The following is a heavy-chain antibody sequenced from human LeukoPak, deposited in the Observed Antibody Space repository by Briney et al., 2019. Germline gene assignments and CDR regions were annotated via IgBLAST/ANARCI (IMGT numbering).Heavy chain of an antibody. CDR2: IYYSGGT. J-gene: IGHJ3*02. V-gene: IGHV4-59*01. Sequence: PSETLSLTCTVSGGSISSYYWSWIRQPPGKGLEWIGYIYYSGGTNYNPSLKSRVTISVDTSKNQFSLKLSSVTAADTAVYYCARASSGYDTFDIWGQGTMVTVSS. CDR1: GGSISSYY. CDR3: ARASSGYDTFDI. D-gene: IGHD5-12*01.